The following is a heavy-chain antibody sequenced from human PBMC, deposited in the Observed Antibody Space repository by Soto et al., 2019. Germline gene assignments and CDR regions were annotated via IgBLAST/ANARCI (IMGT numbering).Heavy chain of an antibody. CDR3: GRHPGYYDILTGYTTYYFDY. J-gene: IGHJ4*02. D-gene: IGHD3-9*01. CDR1: GGSIGTYY. V-gene: IGHV4-59*08. Sequence: SETLSLTCTVSGGSIGTYYWSWIRQPPGKGLEWIGYIYYRGNTDYNPSLKSRVTISLDTPKNQFSLKLSSVTAADTAVYYCGRHPGYYDILTGYTTYYFDYWGQGIWVTVPS. CDR2: IYYRGNT.